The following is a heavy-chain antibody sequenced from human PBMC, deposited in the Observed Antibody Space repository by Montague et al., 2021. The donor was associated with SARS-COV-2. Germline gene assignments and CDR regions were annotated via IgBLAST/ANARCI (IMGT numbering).Heavy chain of an antibody. CDR2: IYYSGST. V-gene: IGHV4-39*01. J-gene: IGHJ6*02. Sequence: SETLSLTCEVSGGSISSYYWGWIRQPPGKGLEWIGSIYYSGSTYYNPSLKSRVTISVDTSKNQFSLKLSSVTAADTAVYYCARHYGVVVPAAIYYYYGMDVWGQGTTVTVSS. CDR1: GGSISSYY. CDR3: ARHYGVVVPAAIYYYYGMDV. D-gene: IGHD2-2*02.